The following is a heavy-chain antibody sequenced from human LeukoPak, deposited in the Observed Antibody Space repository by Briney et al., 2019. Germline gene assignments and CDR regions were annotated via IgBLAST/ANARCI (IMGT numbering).Heavy chain of an antibody. Sequence: GGSLRLSCAASGFTFNNYAASWVRQASGKGLEWVSAISGSGGGTYSADSVKGRFTISRDNSKNTLYLQMNSLRAEDTAVYYCASQGIVVVTNYFDYWGQGTLVTVSS. V-gene: IGHV3-23*01. CDR2: ISGSGGGT. CDR3: ASQGIVVVTNYFDY. D-gene: IGHD2-21*02. J-gene: IGHJ4*02. CDR1: GFTFNNYA.